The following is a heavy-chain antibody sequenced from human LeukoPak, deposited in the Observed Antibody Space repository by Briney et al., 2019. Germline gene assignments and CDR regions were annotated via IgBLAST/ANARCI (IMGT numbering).Heavy chain of an antibody. CDR1: GFTFSSYG. V-gene: IGHV3-30*03. D-gene: IGHD6-19*01. Sequence: GGSLRLSCAASGFTFSSYGMHWVRQAPGKGLEWVAVISYDGSNKYYADSVKGRFTISRDNSKNTLYLQMNSLRAEDTAVYYCASSGYSSGWYGFDYWGQGTLVTVPS. J-gene: IGHJ4*02. CDR3: ASSGYSSGWYGFDY. CDR2: ISYDGSNK.